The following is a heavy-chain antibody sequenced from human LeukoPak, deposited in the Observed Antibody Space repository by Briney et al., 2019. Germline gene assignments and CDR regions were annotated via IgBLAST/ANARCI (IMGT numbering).Heavy chain of an antibody. D-gene: IGHD1-1*01. Sequence: GASLRLSCEASGFTFSAYAMTCARQARGKGLELVSVISASGSNRHYADSVKGRFPISRDNAENTLSLLMNSLRAEDTAIYYCAKLVGTGTLPTDYWGQGTLVTVSS. V-gene: IGHV3-23*01. J-gene: IGHJ4*02. CDR1: GFTFSAYA. CDR2: ISASGSNR. CDR3: AKLVGTGTLPTDY.